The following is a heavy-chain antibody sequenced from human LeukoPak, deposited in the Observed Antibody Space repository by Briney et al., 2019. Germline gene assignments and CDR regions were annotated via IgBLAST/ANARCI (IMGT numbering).Heavy chain of an antibody. J-gene: IGHJ4*02. CDR2: ISSSGSSI. V-gene: IGHV3-48*03. D-gene: IGHD5-18*01. Sequence: GGSLRLSCAASGFTFSSYEMHWVRQAPGKGLEWISYISSSGSSIYYTDSVKGRFTISRDNGKNTLYLQMNSLRAEDTAVYYCARVHYNTAMVDIDYWGQGTLVTVSS. CDR3: ARVHYNTAMVDIDY. CDR1: GFTFSSYE.